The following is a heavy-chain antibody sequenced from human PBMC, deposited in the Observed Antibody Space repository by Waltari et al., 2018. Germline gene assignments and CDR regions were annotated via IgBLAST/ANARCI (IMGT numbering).Heavy chain of an antibody. CDR3: AREWFGAADY. V-gene: IGHV3-21*01. CDR2: ISSTSSYI. CDR1: GFTFSSYS. J-gene: IGHJ4*02. D-gene: IGHD3-10*01. Sequence: EVQVVESGGGLVKPGGSLRLSCAASGFTFSSYSMNWVRQAPGKGLEWVSSISSTSSYIYYADSVKGRFTSSRDNAKNSLFLQMKSLRVEDTAVYYCAREWFGAADYWGQGTLVTVSS.